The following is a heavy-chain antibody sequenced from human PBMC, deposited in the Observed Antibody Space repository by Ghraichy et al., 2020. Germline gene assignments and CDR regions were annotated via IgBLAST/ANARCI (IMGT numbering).Heavy chain of an antibody. CDR1: GGSFSGYY. Sequence: SETLSLTCAVYGGSFSGYYWSWIRQPPGKGLEWIGEINHSGSTNYNPSLKSRVTISVDTSKNQFSLKLSSVTAADTAVYYCARTVQLVPSYDYWGQGTLVTVSS. CDR3: ARTVQLVPSYDY. J-gene: IGHJ4*02. D-gene: IGHD6-13*01. CDR2: INHSGST. V-gene: IGHV4-34*01.